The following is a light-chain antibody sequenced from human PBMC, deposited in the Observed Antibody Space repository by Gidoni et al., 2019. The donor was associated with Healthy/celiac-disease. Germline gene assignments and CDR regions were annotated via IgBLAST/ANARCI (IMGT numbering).Light chain of an antibody. CDR1: PSVLYSSNNKNY. J-gene: IGKJ4*01. V-gene: IGKV4-1*01. CDR3: QQYYSTPLT. Sequence: IVMDQSSDSLAVSLGERATINCKSSPSVLYSSNNKNYLAWYQQKPGQPPKLLIYWASTRESGVPDRFSGSGSGTDFTLTISSLQAEDVAVYYCQQYYSTPLTFGGGTKVEIK. CDR2: WAS.